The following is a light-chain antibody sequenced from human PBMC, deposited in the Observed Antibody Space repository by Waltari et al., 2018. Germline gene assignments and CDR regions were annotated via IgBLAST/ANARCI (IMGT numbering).Light chain of an antibody. V-gene: IGLV1-51*01. Sequence: QTVLQQPTREPQAPALSVISLSSAQHFNIRHFFFPLFQQLPGTAPKLLINDNNKLPSGIPDRFSGSKSDSSGTLDITELQTGDEATYYCSTWDYRLSAVVFGGGTKLTVL. CDR3: STWDYRLSAVV. J-gene: IGLJ3*02. CDR2: DNN. CDR1: HFNIRHFF.